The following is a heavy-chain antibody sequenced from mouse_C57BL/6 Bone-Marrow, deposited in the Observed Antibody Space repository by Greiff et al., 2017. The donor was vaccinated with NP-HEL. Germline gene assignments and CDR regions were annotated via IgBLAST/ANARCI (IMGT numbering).Heavy chain of an antibody. V-gene: IGHV1-85*01. Sequence: QVQLKQSGPELVKPGASVKLSCKASGYTFTSYDINWVKQRPGQGLEWIGWIYPRDGSTKYNEKFKGKATLTVDTSSSTAYMELHSLTSEDSAVYFCARREDYDPFAYWGQGTLVTVSA. CDR3: ARREDYDPFAY. J-gene: IGHJ3*01. CDR2: IYPRDGST. D-gene: IGHD2-4*01. CDR1: GYTFTSYD.